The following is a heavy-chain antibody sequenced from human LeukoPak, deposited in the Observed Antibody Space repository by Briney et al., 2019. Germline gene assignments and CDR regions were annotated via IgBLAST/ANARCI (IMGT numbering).Heavy chain of an antibody. J-gene: IGHJ6*02. CDR2: IYYSGST. CDR3: ARGPVGSYYYYYYGMDV. CDR1: GGSISSGGYY. V-gene: IGHV4-31*03. Sequence: SQTLSLTCTVSGGSISSGGYYWSWIRQHPGKGLEWIGYIYYSGSTYYNPSLKSRVTISVDTSKNQFSLKLSSVTAADTAVYYCARGPVGSYYYYYYGMDVWGQGTTVTVSS.